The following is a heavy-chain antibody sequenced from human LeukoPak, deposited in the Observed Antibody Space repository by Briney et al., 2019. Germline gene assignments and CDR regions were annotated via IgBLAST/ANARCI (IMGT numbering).Heavy chain of an antibody. CDR2: INPNSGST. Sequence: ASVKVSCKASGYTFTDYYIHWVRQAPGQGLEWMGWINPNSGSTNYAQKFQGRVTMTRDTSINTAYMELSGLRSDDTAVYYCASNRGGIYYGSGTEFDYWGQGTLVTVSS. CDR3: ASNRGGIYYGSGTEFDY. J-gene: IGHJ4*02. V-gene: IGHV1-2*02. D-gene: IGHD3-10*01. CDR1: GYTFTDYY.